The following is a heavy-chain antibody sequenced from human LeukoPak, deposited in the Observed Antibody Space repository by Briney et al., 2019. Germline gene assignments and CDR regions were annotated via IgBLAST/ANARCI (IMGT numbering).Heavy chain of an antibody. CDR1: GVTFSSYG. Sequence: GGSLRLSCAAPGVTFSSYGMHWVRQAPGKGLEWVAFIRADGINKYYADSVKGRFTISRENSKNTLYLQMNSLRAEDTAVYYCARVKLRYCSSTSCYYFDYWGQGTLVTVSS. CDR3: ARVKLRYCSSTSCYYFDY. V-gene: IGHV3-30*02. D-gene: IGHD2-2*01. J-gene: IGHJ4*02. CDR2: IRADGINK.